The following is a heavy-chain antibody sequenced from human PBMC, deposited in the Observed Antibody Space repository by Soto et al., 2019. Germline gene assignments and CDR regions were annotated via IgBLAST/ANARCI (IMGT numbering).Heavy chain of an antibody. CDR3: VREEFEDGRGHFTN. V-gene: IGHV3-30*03. Sequence: QVLLVESGGGVVQPGGSLRLSCAASGFTFSASVMHWVRQAPGKGLEWMAILSYGAKNKYYADSVKGRFTISRDISESTLSLKMDSMTTEATAVYYCVREEFEDGRGHFTNWGQGTLVSVSS. J-gene: IGHJ4*02. CDR1: GFTFSASV. D-gene: IGHD3-3*01. CDR2: LSYGAKNK.